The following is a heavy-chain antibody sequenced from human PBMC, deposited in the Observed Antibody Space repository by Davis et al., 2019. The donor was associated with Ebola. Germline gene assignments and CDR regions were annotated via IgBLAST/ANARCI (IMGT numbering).Heavy chain of an antibody. CDR2: ISGSGGST. CDR3: AKSPEGLRIWFDP. D-gene: IGHD5-12*01. V-gene: IGHV3-23*01. CDR1: GFTFSSYA. Sequence: GESLKISCAASGFTFSSYAMSWVRQAPGKGLEWVSVISGSGGSTYYADSVKGRFTISRDNSKNTLYLQMNSLRAEDTAVYYCAKSPEGLRIWFDPWGQGTLVTVSS. J-gene: IGHJ5*02.